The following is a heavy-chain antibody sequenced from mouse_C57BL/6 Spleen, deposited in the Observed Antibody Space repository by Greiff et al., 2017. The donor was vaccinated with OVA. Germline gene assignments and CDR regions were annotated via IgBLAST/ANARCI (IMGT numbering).Heavy chain of an antibody. V-gene: IGHV5-17*01. CDR1: GFTFSDYG. Sequence: DVKLVESGGGLVKPGGSLKLSCAASGFTFSDYGMHWVRQAPEKGLEWVAYISSGSSTIYYADTVKGRFTISRDNAKNTLFLQMTSLRSEDTAMYYCARQRAYYGNPWFAYWGQGTLVTVSA. J-gene: IGHJ3*01. CDR3: ARQRAYYGNPWFAY. D-gene: IGHD2-10*01. CDR2: ISSGSSTI.